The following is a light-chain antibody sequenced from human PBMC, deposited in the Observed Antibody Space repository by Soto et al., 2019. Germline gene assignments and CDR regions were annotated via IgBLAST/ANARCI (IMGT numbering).Light chain of an antibody. V-gene: IGKV3-20*01. Sequence: EIVWTQSPGTLSLSPGERATLSCRASQTVSSSYLAWYQQKPGQAPRLLIYGASSRATGIPDRFSGSGSRTDFTLTISRLEPEDFAVYYCHQYGSPPQSFGQGTKLEIK. CDR1: QTVSSSY. CDR3: HQYGSPPQS. J-gene: IGKJ2*01. CDR2: GAS.